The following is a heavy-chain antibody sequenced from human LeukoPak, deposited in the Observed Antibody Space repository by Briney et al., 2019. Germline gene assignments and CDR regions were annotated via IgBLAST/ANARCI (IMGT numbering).Heavy chain of an antibody. Sequence: SETLSLTCTVSGGSISSSSYYWGWIRQPPGKGLEWIGSIYYSGSTYYNPSLKSRVTISVDTSKNQFSLKLSSVTAADTAVYYCARDIAAAYNWFDPWGQGTLVTVSS. CDR1: GGSISSSSYY. D-gene: IGHD6-13*01. J-gene: IGHJ5*02. CDR2: IYYSGST. CDR3: ARDIAAAYNWFDP. V-gene: IGHV4-39*07.